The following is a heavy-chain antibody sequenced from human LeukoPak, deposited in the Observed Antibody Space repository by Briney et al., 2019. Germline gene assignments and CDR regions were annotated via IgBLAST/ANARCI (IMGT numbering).Heavy chain of an antibody. CDR1: GHTFTSYD. Sequence: ASVKVSCKASGHTFTSYDINWVRQATGQGLEWMGWMNPNSGNTGYAQKFQGRVTMTRNTSISTAYMELSSLRSEDTAVYYCARGRYDILTGEAYCDYWGQGTLVTVSS. CDR2: MNPNSGNT. J-gene: IGHJ4*02. CDR3: ARGRYDILTGEAYCDY. D-gene: IGHD3-9*01. V-gene: IGHV1-8*01.